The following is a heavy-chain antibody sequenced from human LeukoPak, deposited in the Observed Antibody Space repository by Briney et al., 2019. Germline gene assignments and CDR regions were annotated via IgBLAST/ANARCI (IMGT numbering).Heavy chain of an antibody. D-gene: IGHD2-21*01. J-gene: IGHJ4*02. CDR3: ARGRPYEVMLDY. CDR1: GGTFSSYA. CDR2: IIPIFGTA. V-gene: IGHV1-69*13. Sequence: ASVKVSCKASGGTFSSYAISWVRQAPGQGLEWMGGIIPIFGTANYAQKFQGRVTITADESTSTAYMELSSLRSEDTAVYYCARGRPYEVMLDYWGQGTLVTVSS.